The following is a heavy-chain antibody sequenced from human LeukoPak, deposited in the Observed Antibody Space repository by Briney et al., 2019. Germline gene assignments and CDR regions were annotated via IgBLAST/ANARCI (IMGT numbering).Heavy chain of an antibody. CDR3: ARTDTEYAFDI. V-gene: IGHV4-34*01. J-gene: IGHJ3*02. CDR1: GGSFSGYY. D-gene: IGHD5-18*01. Sequence: SETLSLTCAVYGGSFSGYYWSWIRQPPGKGLEWIGEINHSGSTNYNPSLKSRVTISVATSKNQFSLRLSSVTAADTAVYYCARTDTEYAFDIWGQGTMVTVSS. CDR2: INHSGST.